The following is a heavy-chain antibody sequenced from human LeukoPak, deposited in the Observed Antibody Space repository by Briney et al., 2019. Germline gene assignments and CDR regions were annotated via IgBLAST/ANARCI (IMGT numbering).Heavy chain of an antibody. CDR2: ISSSSSYI. J-gene: IGHJ3*02. V-gene: IGHV3-21*01. Sequence: GTSLRLSCEASGSGMPFSSYGLHWVRQAPGKGLEWVSSISSSSSYIYYAASVKGRFTISRDNAKNSLYLQMNSLRAEDSAVYYCARAAQGALDIWGQGTMVTVSS. CDR3: ARAAQGALDI. CDR1: GSGMPFSSYG.